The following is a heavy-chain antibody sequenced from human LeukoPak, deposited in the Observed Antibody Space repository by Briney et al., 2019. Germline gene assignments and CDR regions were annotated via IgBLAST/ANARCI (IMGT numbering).Heavy chain of an antibody. CDR1: GFTVSSNY. D-gene: IGHD2/OR15-2a*01. J-gene: IGHJ4*02. Sequence: GGSLRLSCAASGFTVSSNYMSWVRQAPGKGLEWVSVIYSGGSIYYADSVKGRFTISRDNSKNTLYLQMNSLRAEDTAVYYCASKILAHLDYWGQGTLVTVSS. V-gene: IGHV3-53*01. CDR2: IYSGGSI. CDR3: ASKILAHLDY.